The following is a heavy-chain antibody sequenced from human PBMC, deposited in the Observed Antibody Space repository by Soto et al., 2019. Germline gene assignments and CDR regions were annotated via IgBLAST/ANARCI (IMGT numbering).Heavy chain of an antibody. CDR1: GYTVSSYG. CDR2: ISAYNGNT. V-gene: IGHV1-18*01. CDR3: ARVDYDISFDY. J-gene: IGHJ4*02. D-gene: IGHD3-22*01. Sequence: VSGKVSCKASGYTVSSYGINWARQAPGQGLEWMGWISAYNGNTNYAQKLQGRVTMTTDTSTSTAYMELSSLRSEDTAVYYCARVDYDISFDYWGQGTLVX.